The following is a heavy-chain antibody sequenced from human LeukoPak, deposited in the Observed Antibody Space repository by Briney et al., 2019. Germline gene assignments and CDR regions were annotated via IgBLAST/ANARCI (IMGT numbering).Heavy chain of an antibody. CDR1: GASISSYY. V-gene: IGHV4-59*01. CDR3: ARGGDYVWGSYRYTPFDY. Sequence: SETLSLNCTVSGASISSYYWSWIRQPPGKGLEWIGYIYYSGSTNYNPSLKSRVTISVDTSKNQFSLKLSSVTAADTAVYYCARGGDYVWGSYRYTPFDYWGQGSLITVSS. J-gene: IGHJ4*02. D-gene: IGHD3-16*02. CDR2: IYYSGST.